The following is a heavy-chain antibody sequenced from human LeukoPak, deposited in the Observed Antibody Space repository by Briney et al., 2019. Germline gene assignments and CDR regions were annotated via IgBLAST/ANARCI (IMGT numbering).Heavy chain of an antibody. CDR2: ISSSSSTI. V-gene: IGHV3-48*01. CDR3: AKEEGYYGGNPFDY. J-gene: IGHJ4*02. CDR1: GFTFSSYS. D-gene: IGHD4-23*01. Sequence: GGSLRLSCAASGFTFSSYSMNWVRQAPGKGLEWVSYISSSSSTIYYADSVKGRFTISRDNSKNTLYLQMNSLRAEDTAVYYCAKEEGYYGGNPFDYWGQGTPVTVSS.